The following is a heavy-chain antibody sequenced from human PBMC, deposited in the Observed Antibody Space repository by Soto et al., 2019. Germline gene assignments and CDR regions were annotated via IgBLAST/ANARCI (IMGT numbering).Heavy chain of an antibody. CDR2: MNPNSGNT. CDR1: GYAFTSYD. CDR3: ARGLAQYCSGGSCYSDVWLHWFDP. J-gene: IGHJ5*02. V-gene: IGHV1-8*01. Sequence: GASVKVSCKASGYAFTSYDINWVRQATGQGLEWMGWMNPNSGNTGYAQKFQGRVTMTRNTSISTAYMELSSLRSEDTAVYYCARGLAQYCSGGSCYSDVWLHWFDPWGQGTLVTVSS. D-gene: IGHD2-15*01.